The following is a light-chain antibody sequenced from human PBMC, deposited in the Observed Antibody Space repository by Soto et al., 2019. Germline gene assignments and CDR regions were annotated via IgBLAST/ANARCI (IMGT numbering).Light chain of an antibody. CDR3: CSYAGSGIGV. CDR1: SSDVGI. CDR2: EVS. J-gene: IGLJ3*02. V-gene: IGLV2-23*02. Sequence: QSALTQPASVSGSPGQSITISCAGTSSDVGIVSWYQQHPGKAPKLMIYEVSKRPSGVSNRFSGSKSGNTASLTISGLQAEDEADYYCCSYAGSGIGVFGGGTKLTVL.